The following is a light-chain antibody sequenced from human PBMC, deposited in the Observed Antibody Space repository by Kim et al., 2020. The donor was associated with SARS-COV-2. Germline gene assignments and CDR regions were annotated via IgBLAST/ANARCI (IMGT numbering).Light chain of an antibody. CDR3: QTYDKWLRT. CDR1: QSVSSY. V-gene: IGKV3-15*01. J-gene: IGKJ2*01. CDR2: GAS. Sequence: DIEMTQSPSTLSVSAGDRATLSCRASQSVSSYLAWYQHKPGQAPRLLISGASTMATGIPARFSGSGSGTEFTLTISSLQSEDFADYYWQTYDKWLRTLGQGKKVE.